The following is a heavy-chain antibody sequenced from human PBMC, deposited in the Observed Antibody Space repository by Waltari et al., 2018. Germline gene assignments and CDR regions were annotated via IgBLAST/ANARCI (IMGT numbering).Heavy chain of an antibody. Sequence: EVQLVESGGGLVQPGGSLRLSCAASGFTFSSYWMHWVRQAPGKGLVLVSRINSDWSTTGYADSVKGRFTISRDNAKNTLYLQMHSLRAEDTAVYYCAREDYGGNHFDYWGQGTLVTVSS. CDR2: INSDWSTT. J-gene: IGHJ4*02. CDR3: AREDYGGNHFDY. D-gene: IGHD4-17*01. V-gene: IGHV3-74*01. CDR1: GFTFSSYW.